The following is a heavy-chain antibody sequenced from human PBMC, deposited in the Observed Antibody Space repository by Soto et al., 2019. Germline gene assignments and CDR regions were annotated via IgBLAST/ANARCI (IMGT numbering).Heavy chain of an antibody. J-gene: IGHJ2*01. CDR1: GGTFSSYA. V-gene: IGHV1-69*12. D-gene: IGHD2-2*02. CDR2: IIPIFGTA. CDR3: ARGDQPLLYPDWYFDL. Sequence: QVQLVQSGAEVKKPGSSVKVSCKASGGTFSSYAISWVRQAPGQGLEWMGGIIPIFGTANYAQQFQGRVTITADESTSTAYMELSSLRSEDTAVYYCARGDQPLLYPDWYFDLWGRGTLVTVSS.